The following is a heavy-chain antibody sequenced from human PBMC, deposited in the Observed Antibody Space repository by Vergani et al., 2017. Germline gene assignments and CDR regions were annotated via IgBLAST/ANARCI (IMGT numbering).Heavy chain of an antibody. CDR1: GGSISSSSYY. V-gene: IGHV4-39*01. J-gene: IGHJ4*02. CDR2: IYYSGST. Sequence: QLQLQESGPGLVKPSETLSLTCTVSGGSISSSSYYWGWIRQPPGTGLEWIGGIYYSGSTYYNPSLKSRVTISVDTSKNQFSLKLSSVTAADTAVYYCARQVGVYSSGWRQYFDYWGQGTLVTVSS. CDR3: ARQVGVYSSGWRQYFDY. D-gene: IGHD6-19*01.